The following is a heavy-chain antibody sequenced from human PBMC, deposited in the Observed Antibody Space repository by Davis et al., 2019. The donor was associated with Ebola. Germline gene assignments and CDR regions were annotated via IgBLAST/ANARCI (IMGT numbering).Heavy chain of an antibody. Sequence: PGGSLRLSCAASGFTFTSYAMSWVRQAPGKGLEWVAAMSGSGGSTYYADSVKGRFTISRNNSKNTLYLQKNSLRAEDTAVYYCAKDTGYVMDVWGQGTTVTVSS. CDR2: MSGSGGST. D-gene: IGHD2-8*02. V-gene: IGHV3-23*01. CDR3: AKDTGYVMDV. J-gene: IGHJ6*02. CDR1: GFTFTSYA.